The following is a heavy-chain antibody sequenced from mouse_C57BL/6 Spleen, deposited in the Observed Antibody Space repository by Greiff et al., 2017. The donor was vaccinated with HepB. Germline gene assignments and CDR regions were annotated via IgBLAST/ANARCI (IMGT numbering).Heavy chain of an antibody. J-gene: IGHJ2*01. Sequence: EVKLMESGGGLVKPGGSLKLSCAASGFTFSDYGMHWVRQAPEKGLEWVAYISSGSSTIYYADTVKGRFTISRDNAKNTLFLQMTSLRSEDTAMYYCARGPNWDFDYWGQGTTLTVSS. CDR2: ISSGSSTI. CDR3: ARGPNWDFDY. CDR1: GFTFSDYG. V-gene: IGHV5-17*01. D-gene: IGHD4-1*01.